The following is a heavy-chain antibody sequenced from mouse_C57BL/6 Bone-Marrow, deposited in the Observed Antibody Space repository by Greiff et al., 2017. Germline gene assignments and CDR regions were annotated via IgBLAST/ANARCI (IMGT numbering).Heavy chain of an antibody. CDR1: GYSITSGYY. Sequence: EVKLQESGPGLVKPSQSLSLTCSVTGYSITSGYYWNWIRQFPGNQLEWMGYISYDGSNNYNPSLKNRISITRDTSKNQFFLKLNSVTTEDTATYYCARGNWFAYWGQGTLVTVSA. V-gene: IGHV3-6*01. CDR2: ISYDGSN. J-gene: IGHJ3*01. CDR3: ARGNWFAY.